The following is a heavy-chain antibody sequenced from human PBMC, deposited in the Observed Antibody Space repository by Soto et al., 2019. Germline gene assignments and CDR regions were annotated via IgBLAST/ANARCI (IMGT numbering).Heavy chain of an antibody. D-gene: IGHD5-12*01. CDR3: ARDLERKAWLQLRSGAFDI. CDR1: GGTFSSYA. J-gene: IGHJ3*02. V-gene: IGHV1-69*13. Sequence: GASVKVSCKASGGTFSSYAISWVRQAPGQGLEWMGGIIPIFGTANYAQKFQGRVTITADESTSTAYMELSSLRSEDTAVYYCARDLERKAWLQLRSGAFDIWGQGTMVTVSS. CDR2: IIPIFGTA.